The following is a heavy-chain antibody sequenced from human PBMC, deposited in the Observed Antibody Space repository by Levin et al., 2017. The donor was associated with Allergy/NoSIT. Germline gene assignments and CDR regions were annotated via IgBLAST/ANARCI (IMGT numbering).Heavy chain of an antibody. D-gene: IGHD3-22*01. CDR3: AKDWVLALPYYYDSSGYRLD. CDR1: GFTFSSYG. V-gene: IGHV3-30*18. Sequence: GGSLRLSCAASGFTFSSYGMHWVRQAPGKGLEWVAVISYDGSNKYYADSVKGRFTISRDNSKNTLYLQMNSLRAEDTAVYYCAKDWVLALPYYYDSSGYRLDWGQGTLVTVSS. J-gene: IGHJ4*02. CDR2: ISYDGSNK.